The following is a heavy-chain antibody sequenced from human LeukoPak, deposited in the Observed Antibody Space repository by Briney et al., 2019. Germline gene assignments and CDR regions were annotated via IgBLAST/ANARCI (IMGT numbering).Heavy chain of an antibody. CDR1: GFTFSSYA. V-gene: IGHV3-23*01. CDR2: ISGSDGST. CDR3: AKSGRTGITAADLDY. D-gene: IGHD6-13*01. J-gene: IGHJ4*02. Sequence: GGSRRLSCAASGFTFSSYAMNWVRQAPGKGLEWVSAISGSDGSTYYTDSVKGRFTISRDNSKNTLYLQMSSLGAEDTAVYYCAKSGRTGITAADLDYWGQGTLVTVSS.